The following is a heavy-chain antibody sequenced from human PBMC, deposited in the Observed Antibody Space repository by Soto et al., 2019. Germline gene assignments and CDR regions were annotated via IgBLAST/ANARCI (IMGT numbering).Heavy chain of an antibody. CDR1: GGTFSSYA. CDR3: ARSYFWRGYGWFDP. V-gene: IGHV1-69*12. CDR2: IIPIFGTA. D-gene: IGHD3-3*01. J-gene: IGHJ5*02. Sequence: QVQLVQSGAEVKKPGSSVKVSCKASGGTFSSYAISWVRQAPGQGLEWMGGIIPIFGTANYAQKFQGRVTITADESTSTAYMELSSLRSDDTAVYYCARSYFWRGYGWFDPWGQGTLVTVSS.